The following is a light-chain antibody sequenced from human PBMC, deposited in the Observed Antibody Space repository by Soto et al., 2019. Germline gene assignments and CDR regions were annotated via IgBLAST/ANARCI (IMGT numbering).Light chain of an antibody. CDR2: DAL. Sequence: DIQMTQFRSTLSASVGDRVSITCRASQSITNRLAWYQLKPGQAPKVLIYDALNLDSGIPSRFSGSGYGTDFTLTIRSLQPDDFATYYCQHYNSYSEAFGQGTKVDIK. CDR1: QSITNR. J-gene: IGKJ1*01. CDR3: QHYNSYSEA. V-gene: IGKV1-5*01.